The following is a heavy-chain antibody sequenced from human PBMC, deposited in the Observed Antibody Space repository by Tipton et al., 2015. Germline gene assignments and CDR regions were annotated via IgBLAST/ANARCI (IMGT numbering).Heavy chain of an antibody. D-gene: IGHD4-17*01. CDR2: IKQDGSEK. Sequence: AGLVKPSETMSLTCDVSGYSINNDYYWGWLRQAPGKGLEWVANIKQDGSEKNYVDSVKGRFTISRDNAKSSLYLQLNSLRPEDTAVYYCARGWEHDNGDHFDYWGHGILVTVSS. CDR3: ARGWEHDNGDHFDY. J-gene: IGHJ4*01. V-gene: IGHV3-7*03. CDR1: GYSINNDYY.